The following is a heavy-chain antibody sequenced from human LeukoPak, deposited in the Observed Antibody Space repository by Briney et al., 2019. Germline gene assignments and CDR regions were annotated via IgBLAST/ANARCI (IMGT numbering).Heavy chain of an antibody. CDR1: GGTFSSYA. Sequence: PTASVKVSCKASGGTFSSYAISRVRQAPGQGLEWMGRIIPILGIANYAQKFQGRVTITADKSTSTAYMELSSLRSEDTAVYYCASPYDSSGYYPYYWGQGTLVTVSS. CDR2: IIPILGIA. D-gene: IGHD3-22*01. CDR3: ASPYDSSGYYPYY. V-gene: IGHV1-69*04. J-gene: IGHJ4*02.